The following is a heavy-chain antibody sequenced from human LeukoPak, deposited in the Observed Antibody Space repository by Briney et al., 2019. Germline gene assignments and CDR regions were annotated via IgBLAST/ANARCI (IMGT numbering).Heavy chain of an antibody. V-gene: IGHV4-34*01. CDR1: GGSFSGYY. CDR2: INHSGST. D-gene: IGHD2-15*01. CDR3: ARRGRWLPFDY. J-gene: IGHJ4*02. Sequence: PSETLSLTCAVYGGSFSGYYWSWIRQPPGKGLEWIGEINHSGSTNYNPSLNSRVTISIDTSKNQLSLNLSSVTAADTAVYYCARRGRWLPFDYWGQGTLVTVSS.